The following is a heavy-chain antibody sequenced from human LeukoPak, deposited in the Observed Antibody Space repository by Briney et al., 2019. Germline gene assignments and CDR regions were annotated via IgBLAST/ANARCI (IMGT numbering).Heavy chain of an antibody. Sequence: PSETLSLTCAVSGGSISSGGYSWSWIRQPPGKGLEWIGYIYHSGSTYYNPSLKSRVTISVDRSKNQFSLKLSSVTAADTAVYYCARDSAGDYSSSSWVTNYFDYWGQGTLVTVSS. CDR3: ARDSAGDYSSSSWVTNYFDY. CDR1: GGSISSGGYS. J-gene: IGHJ4*02. V-gene: IGHV4-30-2*01. CDR2: IYHSGST. D-gene: IGHD6-13*01.